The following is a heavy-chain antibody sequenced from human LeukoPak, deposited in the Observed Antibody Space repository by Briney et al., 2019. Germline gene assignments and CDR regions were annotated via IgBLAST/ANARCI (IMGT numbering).Heavy chain of an antibody. CDR1: GGSFSGYY. V-gene: IGHV4-34*01. CDR2: INHSGST. J-gene: IGHJ6*03. Sequence: SETLSLTCAVYGGSFSGYYWSWIRQPPGKGLEWIGEINHSGSTNYNPSLKSRVTISVDTSKNQFSLKLSSVTAADTAVYYCARLYYYYMDVWGKGTTVTVSS. CDR3: ARLYYYYMDV.